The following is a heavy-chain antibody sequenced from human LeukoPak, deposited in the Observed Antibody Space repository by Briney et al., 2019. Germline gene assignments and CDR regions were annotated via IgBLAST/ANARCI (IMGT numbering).Heavy chain of an antibody. V-gene: IGHV3-15*01. D-gene: IGHD6-13*01. J-gene: IGHJ6*03. CDR1: GFTFSNAW. Sequence: GSLRLSCAASGFTFSNAWMSWVRQAPGKGLEWVGRIKSKTEGGTTDYAAPVKGRFTISRDDSKNTLYLQMNSLKTEDTAVYYCTTEGTAAAAPGYYYYYMDVWGKGTTVTVSS. CDR3: TTEGTAAAAPGYYYYYMDV. CDR2: IKSKTEGGTT.